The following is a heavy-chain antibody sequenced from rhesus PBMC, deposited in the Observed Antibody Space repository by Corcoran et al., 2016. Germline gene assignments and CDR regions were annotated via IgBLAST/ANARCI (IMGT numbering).Heavy chain of an antibody. D-gene: IGHD6-31*01. CDR3: GRSGAATGAY. Sequence: QVQLQESGPGLVKPSETLSLTCSVSGGSVRGWYNWNWLRQSPGTGLEWIGYLSDCGATYYNASLKNRVTISKDTSKNQFSLNLSSVTAADTAVYYCGRSGAATGAYWGQGVLVTVSS. V-gene: IGHV4-76*01. CDR2: LSDCGAT. CDR1: GGSVRGWYN. J-gene: IGHJ4*01.